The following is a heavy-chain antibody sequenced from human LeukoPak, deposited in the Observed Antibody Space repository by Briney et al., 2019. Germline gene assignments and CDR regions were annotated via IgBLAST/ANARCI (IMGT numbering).Heavy chain of an antibody. CDR2: INPSGGST. Sequence: ASVKVSCTASGYIFTSFYIHWVRQAPGQGLKWMGIINPSGGSTNYAQKFQGRVTMTRDTSTSTIYMELSSLRSEDTAVYYCARAAIAARYYFDYWGQGSLVTVSS. J-gene: IGHJ4*02. D-gene: IGHD6-6*01. V-gene: IGHV1-46*01. CDR1: GYIFTSFY. CDR3: ARAAIAARYYFDY.